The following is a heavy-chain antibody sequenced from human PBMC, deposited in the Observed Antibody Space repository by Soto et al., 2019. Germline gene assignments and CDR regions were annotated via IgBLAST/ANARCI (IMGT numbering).Heavy chain of an antibody. Sequence: QVQVVESGGGVVQPGRSLRLSCAASGFTFSSFGMHWVRQAPGKGLEWVSLIWYDGSKKSYGDCVKGRFTISRDNSRNTVYLQMNSLRADVTAVYYCARDASYYSLWSGYYPSRNGMDVWGQGTTVTVSS. CDR2: IWYDGSKK. D-gene: IGHD3-3*01. CDR1: GFTFSSFG. V-gene: IGHV3-33*01. J-gene: IGHJ6*02. CDR3: ARDASYYSLWSGYYPSRNGMDV.